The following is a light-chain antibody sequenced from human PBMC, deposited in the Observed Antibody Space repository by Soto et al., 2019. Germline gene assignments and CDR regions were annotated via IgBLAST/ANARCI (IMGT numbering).Light chain of an antibody. CDR2: GAS. CDR3: QKYNNWPLIT. J-gene: IGKJ5*01. Sequence: EIVMTQSPGTLSLSPGERATLSCRASQSVSNNYLAWYQQKPGQAPRLLIHGASSRATGIPARFSGSGSGTEFTLTISRLQSEDFAVYYCQKYNNWPLITFGQGTRLEIK. V-gene: IGKV3-15*01. CDR1: QSVSNN.